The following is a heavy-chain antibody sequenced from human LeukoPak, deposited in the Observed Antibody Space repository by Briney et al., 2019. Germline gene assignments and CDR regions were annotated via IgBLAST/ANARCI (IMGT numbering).Heavy chain of an antibody. V-gene: IGHV4-30-4*01. CDR1: SGSINSGNYF. CDR3: AREPTYYYGSGSPDS. CDR2: IYYSGST. Sequence: PSQTLSLTCTVSSGSINSGNYFWTWIRQPPGKGLEWIGYIYYSGSTYYNPSLKSRVTISVDTSKNQFSLKLSSVTAADTAVYYCAREPTYYYGSGSPDSWGQGTLVTVSS. J-gene: IGHJ4*02. D-gene: IGHD3-10*01.